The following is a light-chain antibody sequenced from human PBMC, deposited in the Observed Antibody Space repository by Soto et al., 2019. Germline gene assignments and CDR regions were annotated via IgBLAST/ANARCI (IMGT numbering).Light chain of an antibody. Sequence: QSALTQPPSVSGSPGQSVTISCTGTSSDVGSYNRVSWYQQPPGTAPKLMIYEVSNRPSGVPDRFSGSKSGNTASLTISGLPAGDEADYYCSSYTSSSTYVVFGGGTKLTVL. CDR3: SSYTSSSTYVV. J-gene: IGLJ2*01. CDR1: SSDVGSYNR. CDR2: EVS. V-gene: IGLV2-18*02.